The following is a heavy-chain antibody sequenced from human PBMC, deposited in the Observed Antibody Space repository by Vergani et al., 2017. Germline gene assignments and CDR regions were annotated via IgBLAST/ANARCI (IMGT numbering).Heavy chain of an antibody. Sequence: EVQLVESGGGLIQPGGSLRLSCAASGFTVSSNYMSWVRQAPGKGQEWVSVIYSGGSTYYADSVKGRFTISRDNSKNTLYLQMNSLRAEDTAVYYCARNLRYNRNYYYYYGMDVWGQGTTVTVSS. J-gene: IGHJ6*02. D-gene: IGHD1-14*01. V-gene: IGHV3-53*01. CDR2: IYSGGST. CDR1: GFTVSSNY. CDR3: ARNLRYNRNYYYYYGMDV.